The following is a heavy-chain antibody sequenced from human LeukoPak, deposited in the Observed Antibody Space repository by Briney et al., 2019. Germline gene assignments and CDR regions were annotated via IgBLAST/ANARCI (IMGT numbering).Heavy chain of an antibody. CDR2: MNTDGSTT. CDR1: GFTFSGYW. J-gene: IGHJ4*02. Sequence: PGGSLRLSCAASGFTFSGYWMHWVRQAPGEGLVWVSRMNTDGSTTTYAGSVKGRFSISRDNAKNTVYLQMNSLRAEDTAVYYCVRSAFYDRGGYYLDHWGQGALVTVSS. D-gene: IGHD3-22*01. V-gene: IGHV3-74*01. CDR3: VRSAFYDRGGYYLDH.